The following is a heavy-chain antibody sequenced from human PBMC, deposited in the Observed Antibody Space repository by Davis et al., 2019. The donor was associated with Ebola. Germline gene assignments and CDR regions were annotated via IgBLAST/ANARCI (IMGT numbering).Heavy chain of an antibody. CDR2: INPNSGGT. CDR3: ARDVGAILNTPFDY. V-gene: IGHV1-2*02. J-gene: IGHJ4*02. CDR1: GYTLTDYQ. D-gene: IGHD1-26*01. Sequence: ASVKVSCKASGYTLTDYQMHWVRQAPGQGLEWMAWINPNSGGTNYVQKFQGRVTMTRDTSISTAYMELRRLRSGDTAVYYCARDVGAILNTPFDYWGQGTLVTVSS.